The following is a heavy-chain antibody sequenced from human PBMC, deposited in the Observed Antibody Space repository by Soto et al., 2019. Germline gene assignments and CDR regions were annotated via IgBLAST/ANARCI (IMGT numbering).Heavy chain of an antibody. V-gene: IGHV3-15*01. CDR3: TTETTISGVVPGGYFDY. CDR1: GIIFTNAW. CDR2: IKSKADGGTT. J-gene: IGHJ4*02. D-gene: IGHD3-3*01. Sequence: EVQLVESGGGLVKPGGSLRLSYAASGIIFTNAWMSWVRQAPGKALEWVGHIKSKADGGTTDYTAPVKGRFTISRDDSKDTLYLQMNSLETEDTGVYYCTTETTISGVVPGGYFDYWGQGTLVTVSS.